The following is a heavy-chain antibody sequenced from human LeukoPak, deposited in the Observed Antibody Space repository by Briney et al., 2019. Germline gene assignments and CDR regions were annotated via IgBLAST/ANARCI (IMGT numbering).Heavy chain of an antibody. CDR2: IYHSGST. CDR3: PRGTWGSGWSRDPRYYYFDY. CDR1: GYSISRGYY. D-gene: IGHD6-19*01. V-gene: IGHV4-38-2*02. J-gene: IGHJ4*02. Sequence: SETLSLTCTVSGYSISRGYYWGWIRQPPGKGLEGIGRIYHSGSTYYNPSLKSRVTISVDTSKNQFSLKLSSVTGADTAVYYCPRGTWGSGWSRDPRYYYFDYRGQGTLVTVSS.